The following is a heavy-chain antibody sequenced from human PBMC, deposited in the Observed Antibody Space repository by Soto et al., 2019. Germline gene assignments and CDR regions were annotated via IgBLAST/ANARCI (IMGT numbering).Heavy chain of an antibody. CDR1: GFIVSDTY. CDR2: IYRGGDT. Sequence: EVQLVESGGGVVQPGGSLRLSCAASGFIVSDTYMNWVRQAPGKGLEWVSVIYRGGDTYYADSVKGRFTISRDNSTVYLQMNNLRAEDTAMYYCAKEGIGGIFGAGGFDPWGQGTLVTASS. D-gene: IGHD3-3*01. J-gene: IGHJ5*02. V-gene: IGHV3-53*01. CDR3: AKEGIGGIFGAGGFDP.